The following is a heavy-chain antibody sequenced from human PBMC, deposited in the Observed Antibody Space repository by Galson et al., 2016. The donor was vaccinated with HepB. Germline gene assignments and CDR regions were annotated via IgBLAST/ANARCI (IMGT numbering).Heavy chain of an antibody. J-gene: IGHJ6*02. CDR3: AREGLSDYGDYKYYYYALDV. D-gene: IGHD4-17*01. CDR1: GFTFSNYG. CDR2: IKQDGSEK. V-gene: IGHV3-7*01. Sequence: SLRLSCAASGFTFSNYGMSWVRQAPGKGLEWVANIKQDGSEKYYVDSVKGRFTISRDNAKNSLYPQMNSLRAEDTDVYYCAREGLSDYGDYKYYYYALDVWGQGTTVTVSS.